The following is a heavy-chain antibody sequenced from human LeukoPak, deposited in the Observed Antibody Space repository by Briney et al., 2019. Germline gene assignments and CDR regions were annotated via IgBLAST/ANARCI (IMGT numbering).Heavy chain of an antibody. Sequence: GASVKVSCKASGYTFTSYGISWVRQAPGQGLEWMGWISAYNGNTNYAQKLQGRVTMTTDTSTSTAYMELRSLRSDDTAVYYCARSGSGELRYFAWLLQRVDAFDIWGQGTMVTVSS. CDR1: GYTFTSYG. V-gene: IGHV1-18*01. D-gene: IGHD3-9*01. CDR2: ISAYNGNT. J-gene: IGHJ3*02. CDR3: ARSGSGELRYFAWLLQRVDAFDI.